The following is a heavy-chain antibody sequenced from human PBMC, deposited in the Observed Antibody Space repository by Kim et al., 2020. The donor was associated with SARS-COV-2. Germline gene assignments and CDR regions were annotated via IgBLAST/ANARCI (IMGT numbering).Heavy chain of an antibody. CDR2: IWYDGSNK. V-gene: IGHV3-33*01. CDR1: GFTFSSYG. CDR3: ARETGITIFGVVHGGMDV. J-gene: IGHJ6*02. D-gene: IGHD3-3*01. Sequence: GGSLRLSCAASGFTFSSYGMHWVRQAPGKGLEWVAVIWYDGSNKYYADSVKGRFTISRDNSKNTLYLQMNSLRAEDTAVYYCARETGITIFGVVHGGMDVWGQGTTVTVSS.